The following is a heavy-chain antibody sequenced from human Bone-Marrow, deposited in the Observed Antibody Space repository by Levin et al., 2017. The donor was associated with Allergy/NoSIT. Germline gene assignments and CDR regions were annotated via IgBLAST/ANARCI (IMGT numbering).Heavy chain of an antibody. CDR1: GFTFSSYA. CDR2: ISYDGSNK. CDR3: ARDFPLYYYGSGSPMEGWFDP. J-gene: IGHJ5*02. V-gene: IGHV3-30-3*01. D-gene: IGHD3-10*01. Sequence: AGGSLRLSCAASGFTFSSYAMHWVRQAPGKGLEWVAVISYDGSNKYYADSVKGRFTISRDNSKNTLYLQMNSLRAEDTAVYYCARDFPLYYYGSGSPMEGWFDPWGQGTLVTVSS.